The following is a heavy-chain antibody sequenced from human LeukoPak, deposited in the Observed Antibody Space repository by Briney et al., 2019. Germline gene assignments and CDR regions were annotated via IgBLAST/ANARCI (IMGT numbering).Heavy chain of an antibody. CDR2: INNNGNSA. J-gene: IGHJ4*02. Sequence: GGSLRLSCVASGFTFSYYAMHWVRQAPGKGLEYVSTINNNGNSASYANSVKGRFTISRDNSKNTLYLQLGSLRAEDMAVYYCARDRVGSSWFEFDYWGQGTLVTVS. D-gene: IGHD6-13*01. CDR1: GFTFSYYA. V-gene: IGHV3-64*01. CDR3: ARDRVGSSWFEFDY.